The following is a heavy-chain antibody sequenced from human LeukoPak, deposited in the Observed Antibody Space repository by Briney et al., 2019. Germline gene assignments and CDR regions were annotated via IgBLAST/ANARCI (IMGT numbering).Heavy chain of an antibody. V-gene: IGHV3-74*01. D-gene: IGHD3-22*01. J-gene: IGHJ4*02. Sequence: PGGSLRLSCAASGFTFSSYWMHWVRQAPGKGLVWVSRIHSDGSSTNYADSVKGRFTISRDNAKNTLYLQMSSLRAEDTAVYYCASTYSYDSSGYYPFDYWGQGTLVTVPS. CDR2: IHSDGSST. CDR1: GFTFSSYW. CDR3: ASTYSYDSSGYYPFDY.